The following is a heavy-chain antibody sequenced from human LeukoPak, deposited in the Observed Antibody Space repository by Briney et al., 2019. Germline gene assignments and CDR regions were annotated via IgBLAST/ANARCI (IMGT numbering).Heavy chain of an antibody. Sequence: GESLKISCKGSGYSFTSYWIGRVRQMPGKGLEWMGIIYPGDSDTRYSPPFQGQVTISADKSISTAYLQWSSLKASDTAMYYCARGTDYYDSSGYPDYWGQGTLVTVSS. CDR1: GYSFTSYW. CDR2: IYPGDSDT. D-gene: IGHD3-22*01. CDR3: ARGTDYYDSSGYPDY. V-gene: IGHV5-51*01. J-gene: IGHJ4*02.